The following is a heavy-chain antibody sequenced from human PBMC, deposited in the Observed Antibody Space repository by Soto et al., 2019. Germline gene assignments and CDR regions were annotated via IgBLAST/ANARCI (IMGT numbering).Heavy chain of an antibody. CDR1: GGSITRNNHY. D-gene: IGHD6-19*01. J-gene: IGHJ4*02. Sequence: QLQLQESGPGLVKPSETLSLTCIVSGGSITRNNHYWGWIRQSPGKALEWIGSILYSGSTNYNPSLKSRVTLSVETSKNQCSLKMSSVTAADTAVYYCARLGSSGWYQGSYFDYWGQGTLVTVSS. CDR2: ILYSGST. CDR3: ARLGSSGWYQGSYFDY. V-gene: IGHV4-39*01.